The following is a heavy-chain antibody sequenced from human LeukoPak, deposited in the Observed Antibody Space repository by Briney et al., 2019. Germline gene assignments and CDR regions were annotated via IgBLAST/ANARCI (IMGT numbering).Heavy chain of an antibody. J-gene: IGHJ4*02. D-gene: IGHD3-22*01. V-gene: IGHV4-59*01. CDR3: ARGSGYYSYFDY. CDR2: IYYTGGT. Sequence: SETLSLTCTVSGGSISTYYWSWIRQPPGKGLEWIGYIYYTGGTNYNPSLESRVIISLDTSKRQFSLKLTSVTAADTAAYYCARGSGYYSYFDYWGQGILVTVSS. CDR1: GGSISTYY.